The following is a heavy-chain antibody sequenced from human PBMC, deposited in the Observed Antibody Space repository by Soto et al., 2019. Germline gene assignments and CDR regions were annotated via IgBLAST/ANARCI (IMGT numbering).Heavy chain of an antibody. V-gene: IGHV4-61*01. D-gene: IGHD2-15*01. CDR2: IYYSGGT. CDR3: GRDPGYCSGGTCYSARGWFDP. Sequence: PSETLSLTCTVSGGSISSTSYYWNWIRQPPGKGLEWIGFIYYSGGTNYNPSLKSRVTISVDTSKNQFSLKLSSVTAADTAVYYCGRDPGYCSGGTCYSARGWFDPWGQGTLVTVSS. CDR1: GGSISSTSYY. J-gene: IGHJ5*02.